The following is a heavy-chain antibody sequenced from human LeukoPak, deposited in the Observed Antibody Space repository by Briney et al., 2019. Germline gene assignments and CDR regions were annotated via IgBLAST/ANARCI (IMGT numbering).Heavy chain of an antibody. CDR1: GFTFSSYG. J-gene: IGHJ4*02. CDR3: ANEWELLLFDY. D-gene: IGHD1-26*01. CDR2: LSYDGSNK. V-gene: IGHV3-30*18. Sequence: GRSLRLSCAASGFTFSSYGMHWVRQAPGKGLEWVAVLSYDGSNKYYADSVKGRFTISRDNSKNTLYLQMNSLRAEDTAVYYCANEWELLLFDYWGQGTLVTVSS.